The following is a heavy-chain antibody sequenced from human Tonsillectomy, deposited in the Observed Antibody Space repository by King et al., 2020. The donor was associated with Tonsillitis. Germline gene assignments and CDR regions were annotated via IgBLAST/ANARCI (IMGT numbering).Heavy chain of an antibody. J-gene: IGHJ6*02. CDR1: GYTFTSYY. CDR2: INPSGGST. V-gene: IGHV1-46*03. D-gene: IGHD3-3*01. Sequence: QLVQSGAEVKKPGASVKVSCKASGYTFTSYYMHWVRQAPGQGIEWMGIINPSGGSTSYAQNVEGRVTMTRDPSTRTVYMELSSRGSEDTAVYYCARGGPSYEFWSVSPYGMDVWGQGTTVTVSS. CDR3: ARGGPSYEFWSVSPYGMDV.